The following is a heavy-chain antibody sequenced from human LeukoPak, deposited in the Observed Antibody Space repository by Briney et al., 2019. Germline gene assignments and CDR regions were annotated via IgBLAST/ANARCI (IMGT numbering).Heavy chain of an antibody. D-gene: IGHD6-19*01. J-gene: IGHJ4*02. CDR1: GFXFSNAW. V-gene: IGHV3-30*18. CDR2: ISYDGSGK. CDR3: AKDAFSSGWELFDY. Sequence: GGSLRLSCAASGFXFSNAWISWVRQAPGKGLEWVAVISYDGSGKYYADSVKGRFTISRDNSKNTLYLQMNSLRAEDTAVYSCAKDAFSSGWELFDYWGQGTLVTVSS.